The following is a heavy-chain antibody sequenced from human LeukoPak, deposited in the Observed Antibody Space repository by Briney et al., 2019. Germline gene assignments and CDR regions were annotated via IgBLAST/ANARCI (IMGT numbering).Heavy chain of an antibody. CDR3: ARGRYDFWSGYYKELAYYFDY. J-gene: IGHJ4*02. V-gene: IGHV1-8*02. CDR2: MNPNSGNT. Sequence: ASVKVSCKASGYTFTSYGINWVRQATGQGLEWMGWMNPNSGNTGYAQKFQGRVTMTRNTSISTAYMELSSLRSEDTAVYYCARGRYDFWSGYYKELAYYFDYWGQGTLVTVSS. CDR1: GYTFTSYG. D-gene: IGHD3-3*01.